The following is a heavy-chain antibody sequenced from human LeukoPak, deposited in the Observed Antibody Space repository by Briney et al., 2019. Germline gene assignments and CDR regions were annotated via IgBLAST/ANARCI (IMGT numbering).Heavy chain of an antibody. CDR2: INPSGGTT. CDR3: ARDLMTTVTNYYYYMDV. CDR1: GYTFTSYY. V-gene: IGHV1-46*01. Sequence: ASVKVSCKASGYTFTSYYMHWVRQAPGQGLEWMGIINPSGGTTTDAQKFQGRVTMTRDMSTSTVYMGLSSLRSEDTAVYYCARDLMTTVTNYYYYMDVWGKGTTVTVSS. D-gene: IGHD4-17*01. J-gene: IGHJ6*03.